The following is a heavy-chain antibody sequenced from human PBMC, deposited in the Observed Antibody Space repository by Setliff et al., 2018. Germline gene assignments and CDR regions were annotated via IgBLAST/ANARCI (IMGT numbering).Heavy chain of an antibody. D-gene: IGHD5-18*01. CDR2: ISGSGGST. CDR3: ARNGDVDTGFLGYYYYYYMDV. J-gene: IGHJ6*03. V-gene: IGHV3-23*01. Sequence: GSLRLSCAASGFTFSSYAMSWVRQAPGKGLEWVSAISGSGGSTYYADSVKGRFTISRDNSKNTLYLQMNSLRAEDTAVYYCARNGDVDTGFLGYYYYYYMDVWGKGTTVTVS. CDR1: GFTFSSYA.